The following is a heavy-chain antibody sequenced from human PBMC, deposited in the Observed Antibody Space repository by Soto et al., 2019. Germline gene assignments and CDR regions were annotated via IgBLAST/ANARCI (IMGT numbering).Heavy chain of an antibody. D-gene: IGHD3-16*01. J-gene: IGHJ4*02. CDR1: GFTFRSYV. V-gene: IGHV3-33*05. Sequence: QVQLVESGGGVVQPGTSLRLSCVGSGFTFRSYVIHCVRQAPGKGLEWVAVTSYDGSNTYYYDSVKGRFTISRDNSRNPVDLQLDSLRLEDPALYYCARWGTTGGLDVWGQGTLVSVSS. CDR2: TSYDGSNT. CDR3: ARWGTTGGLDV.